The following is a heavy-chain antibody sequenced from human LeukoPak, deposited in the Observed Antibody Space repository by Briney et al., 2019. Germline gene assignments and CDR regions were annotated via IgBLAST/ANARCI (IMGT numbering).Heavy chain of an antibody. V-gene: IGHV1-2*02. Sequence: ASVKVSCKASGYTFTGYYMHWVRQAPGQGLEWMGWINPNSGGTNYAQKFQGRVTMTRDTSISTAYMELSRLRSDDTAVYYCARRRMTTVVPFDPWGQGTLVTVSS. J-gene: IGHJ5*02. D-gene: IGHD4-11*01. CDR1: GYTFTGYY. CDR3: ARRRMTTVVPFDP. CDR2: INPNSGGT.